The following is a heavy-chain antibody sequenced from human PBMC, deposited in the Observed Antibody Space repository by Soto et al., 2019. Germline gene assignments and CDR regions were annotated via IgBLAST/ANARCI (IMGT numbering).Heavy chain of an antibody. Sequence: SETLSLTCTVSGGSVSSGSYYWSWIRQPPGKGLEWIGYIYYSGSTNYNPPLKSRVTMSVDTSKNQFSLRLSSVTAADTALYYCAREKSIADRPGDFDYWGQGTLVTVSS. J-gene: IGHJ4*02. CDR1: GGSVSSGSYY. CDR3: AREKSIADRPGDFDY. V-gene: IGHV4-61*01. CDR2: IYYSGST. D-gene: IGHD6-6*01.